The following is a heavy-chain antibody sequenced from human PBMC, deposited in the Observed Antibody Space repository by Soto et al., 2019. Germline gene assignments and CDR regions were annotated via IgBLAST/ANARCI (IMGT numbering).Heavy chain of an antibody. Sequence: QVQLVQSGAEVKKPGSSVKVSCKASGGTFSSYAISWVRQAPGQGLEWMGGIIPIFGTANYAQKFQGRVTITAGESTSTAYMELSSLRSEDTAVYYCARDRKGGSYDSSGYFLVYFDYWGQGTLVTVSS. V-gene: IGHV1-69*01. J-gene: IGHJ4*02. CDR1: GGTFSSYA. D-gene: IGHD3-22*01. CDR3: ARDRKGGSYDSSGYFLVYFDY. CDR2: IIPIFGTA.